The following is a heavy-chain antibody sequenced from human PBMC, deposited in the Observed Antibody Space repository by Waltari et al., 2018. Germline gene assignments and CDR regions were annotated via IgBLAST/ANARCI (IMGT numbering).Heavy chain of an antibody. J-gene: IGHJ3*02. D-gene: IGHD1-26*01. CDR3: AKNGEIKLGATNFRDVFDI. CDR1: GGTFNTSA. V-gene: IGHV1-69*01. Sequence: QVPLVQSGAEVRMHGSSVKVSCKASGGTFNTSAVNWLRQAPGQGLEWMGGIIPIVDTTSKAQKFQGRVTFTADESTTTAYMELSSLRSDDTAVYYCAKNGEIKLGATNFRDVFDIWGQGTLVNVPS. CDR2: IIPIVDTT.